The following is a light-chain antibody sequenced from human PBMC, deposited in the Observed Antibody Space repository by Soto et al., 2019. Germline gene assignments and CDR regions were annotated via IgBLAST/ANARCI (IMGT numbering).Light chain of an antibody. CDR1: SSDVGGYDY. V-gene: IGLV2-14*01. CDR2: DVS. J-gene: IGLJ2*01. Sequence: ALTQPASVSGSPGQSITISCTGTSSDVGGYDYVSWYQQHPGKVPKLMIYDVSSRPSGVSNRFSGSKSGNTASLTISGLQAEDEADYYCSSYASSSTLVFGGGTKVTVL. CDR3: SSYASSSTLV.